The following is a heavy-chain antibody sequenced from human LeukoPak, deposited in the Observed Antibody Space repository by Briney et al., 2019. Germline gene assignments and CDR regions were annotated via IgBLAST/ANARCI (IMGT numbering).Heavy chain of an antibody. CDR1: GFTFSSYA. D-gene: IGHD3-16*01. CDR3: KCLDVFYYYYYMDV. J-gene: IGHJ6*03. CDR2: ISNSDGNT. Sequence: GGSLRLSCAASGFTFSSYAMSWVRQAPGKGLEWVSTISNSDGNTYYADSVKGRFTISRDDSKNTAYLQMSSLKTEDTAVYYCKCLDVFYYYYYMDVWGKGTTVTVSS. V-gene: IGHV3-23*01.